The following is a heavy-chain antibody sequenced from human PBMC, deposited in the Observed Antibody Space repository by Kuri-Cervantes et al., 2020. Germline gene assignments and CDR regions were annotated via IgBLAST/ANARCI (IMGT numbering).Heavy chain of an antibody. V-gene: IGHV3-30*03. CDR1: GFTFSSYG. Sequence: LSLTCAASGFTFSSYGMHWVRQAPGKGLEWVAVISYDGSNKYYADSVKGRFTISRDNSKNTLYLQMNSLRAEDTAVYYCARDRSTWDSSSWYRGLWDYYYGMDVWGQGTTVTVSS. CDR2: ISYDGSNK. CDR3: ARDRSTWDSSSWYRGLWDYYYGMDV. D-gene: IGHD6-13*01. J-gene: IGHJ6*02.